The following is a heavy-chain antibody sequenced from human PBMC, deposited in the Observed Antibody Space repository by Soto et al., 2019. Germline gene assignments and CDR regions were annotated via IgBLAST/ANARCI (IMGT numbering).Heavy chain of an antibody. D-gene: IGHD5-18*01. CDR1: GFMFSAYW. Sequence: EVQLVESGGGLVQPGGSLRLSCAASGFMFSAYWMSWVRQAPGKGLEWVANIHGDGGKIYYVDSVKGRFTISRDNAKRSLYLRMNGLRAEGTGAYYCARDFFGGYIYGPVEYWGQGALV. CDR2: IHGDGGKI. CDR3: ARDFFGGYIYGPVEY. J-gene: IGHJ4*02. V-gene: IGHV3-7*01.